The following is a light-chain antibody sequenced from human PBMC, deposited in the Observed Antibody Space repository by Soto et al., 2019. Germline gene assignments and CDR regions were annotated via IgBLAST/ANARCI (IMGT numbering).Light chain of an antibody. CDR2: RAS. CDR3: QQYFSAHLT. V-gene: IGKV4-1*01. CDR1: QSLLNSANDKIH. Sequence: DIVMTQSPASLAVSLGERATINCKSSQSLLNSANDKIHLAWYQQKPGQPPKLLIWRASTRDSGGPDRFSGSGSGTDFTLTINSLQAEDVATYYCQQYFSAHLTFGGGTKVEI. J-gene: IGKJ4*01.